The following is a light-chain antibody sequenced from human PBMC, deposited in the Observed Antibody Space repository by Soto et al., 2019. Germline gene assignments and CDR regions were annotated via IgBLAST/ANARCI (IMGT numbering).Light chain of an antibody. V-gene: IGKV3-15*01. CDR2: GAS. Sequence: EIVMTQSPATLSVSPGERATLSCRASQSVSTYLAWYQQKPGQAPRLLIYGASTRATGIPARISGSGSGTEFTLTISSLQSEDFAVYYCQKYNNWPLTLGGGTKVEIK. J-gene: IGKJ4*01. CDR1: QSVSTY. CDR3: QKYNNWPLT.